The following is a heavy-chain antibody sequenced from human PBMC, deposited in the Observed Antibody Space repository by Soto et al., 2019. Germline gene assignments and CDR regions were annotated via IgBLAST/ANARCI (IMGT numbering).Heavy chain of an antibody. V-gene: IGHV4-59*01. CDR1: GGSISGYY. CDR3: ARDLWGYCGTDCYPLDV. D-gene: IGHD2-21*02. J-gene: IGHJ6*02. CDR2: MYNTGST. Sequence: PSETLSLTCTVSGGSISGYYWSWIRQPPGKGLEWIGYMYNTGSTVYNPSFKSRVTVSADTSKNQFSLKLNSVTAADTAVYYCARDLWGYCGTDCYPLDVWGQGTTVT.